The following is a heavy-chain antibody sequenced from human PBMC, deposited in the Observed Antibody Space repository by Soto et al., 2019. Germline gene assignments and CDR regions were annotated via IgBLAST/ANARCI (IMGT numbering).Heavy chain of an antibody. CDR1: GASISSGGYH. D-gene: IGHD2-2*01. CDR3: ARFQLYYGLDV. CDR2: IDYNGSP. Sequence: QVPLQQSDPGLVKPSQTLSLTCSVSGASISSGGYHWSWIRQHPGKGLEWIGYIDYNGSPYYNPSLTSRITISIDTSKNQFSLTLSSVIDAGTAMYYCARFQLYYGLDVWGQGATVTVSS. J-gene: IGHJ6*02. V-gene: IGHV4-31*03.